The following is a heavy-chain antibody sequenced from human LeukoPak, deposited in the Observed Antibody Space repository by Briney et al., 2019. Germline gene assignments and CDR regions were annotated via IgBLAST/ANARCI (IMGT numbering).Heavy chain of an antibody. CDR3: ALVWNSYYYGMDV. CDR2: IYYSGST. V-gene: IGHV4-31*03. CDR1: GGSISSGGYY. D-gene: IGHD1/OR15-1a*01. J-gene: IGHJ6*02. Sequence: SETLSLTCTVSGGSISSGGYYWSWIRQHPGKGPEWIGYIYYSGSTYYNPSLKSRVTVSIDTSKNQFSLKLSSVTAADTAVYYCALVWNSYYYGMDVWGQGTTVTVSS.